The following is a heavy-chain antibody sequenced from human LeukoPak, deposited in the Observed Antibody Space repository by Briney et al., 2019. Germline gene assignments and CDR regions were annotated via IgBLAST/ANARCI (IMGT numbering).Heavy chain of an antibody. CDR2: IYHSGST. CDR1: GFSIGGGYY. V-gene: IGHV4-38-2*02. CDR3: AGYGDYVSY. D-gene: IGHD4-17*01. J-gene: IGHJ4*02. Sequence: SETLSLTCTVSGFSIGGGYYWGWIRQPPGKGLEWIGSIYHSGSTYYNPSLKSRSTITVDTSKNQFSLNLRALTAADTALYYCAGYGDYVSYWGQGTLVTVSS.